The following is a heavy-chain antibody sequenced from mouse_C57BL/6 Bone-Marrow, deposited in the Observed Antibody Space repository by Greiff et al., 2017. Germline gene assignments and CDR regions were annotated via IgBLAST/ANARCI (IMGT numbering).Heavy chain of an antibody. V-gene: IGHV1-69*01. CDR1: GYTFTSYW. D-gene: IGHD2-3*01. Sequence: QVQLQQPGAELVMPGASVKLSCKASGYTFTSYWMHWVKQRPGQGLEWIGEIDPSDSYTNYNQKFKGKSTLTVDKSSSTAYMQLSSLSSEDSAVYYCARDDDNFDYWGQGTTLTVAS. J-gene: IGHJ2*01. CDR2: IDPSDSYT. CDR3: ARDDDNFDY.